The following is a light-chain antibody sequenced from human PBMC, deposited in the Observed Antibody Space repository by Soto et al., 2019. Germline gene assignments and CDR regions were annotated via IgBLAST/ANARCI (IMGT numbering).Light chain of an antibody. CDR2: DAS. J-gene: IGKJ4*01. V-gene: IGKV3-11*01. CDR3: QQRANWPLT. CDR1: QSVSSY. Sequence: PGARATLSCRASQSVSSYLAWYQQKPGQAPRLLIYDASNRATGIPARFGGSGSGTDFTLTISSLEPEDFAVYFCQQRANWPLTFGGGTKVEIK.